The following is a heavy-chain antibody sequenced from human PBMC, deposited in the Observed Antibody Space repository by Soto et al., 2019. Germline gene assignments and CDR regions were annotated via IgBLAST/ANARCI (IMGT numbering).Heavy chain of an antibody. CDR3: SNSPVGKIGSV. Sequence: EVQLVESGGGLAQPGGSLRLSCVGSGFSFSDHHMDWVRQAPGKGLEWVGRARNRAGSYTTEYAASVKGRFTISRDDSKNSLYVQMNSLKTEDTAVYYCSNSPVGKIGSVWGQGTLVTVSS. V-gene: IGHV3-72*01. J-gene: IGHJ4*02. CDR1: GFSFSDHH. D-gene: IGHD6-13*01. CDR2: ARNRAGSYTT.